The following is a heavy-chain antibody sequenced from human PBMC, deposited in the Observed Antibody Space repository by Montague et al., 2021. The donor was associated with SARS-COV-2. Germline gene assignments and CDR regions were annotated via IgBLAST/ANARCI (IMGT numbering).Heavy chain of an antibody. Sequence: SETLSLTCTVSGGSISSSSYYWGWIRQPPGKGLEWIGNIYYSGSTYYNPSLKSRVTISVDTSKNQFSLKLSSVTAADTAVYYCARQTVGSVTIIGVVVHDRGFDPWGQGTLVTVSS. CDR2: IYYSGST. V-gene: IGHV4-39*01. CDR1: GGSISSSSYY. J-gene: IGHJ5*02. CDR3: ARQTVGSVTIIGVVVHDRGFDP. D-gene: IGHD3-3*01.